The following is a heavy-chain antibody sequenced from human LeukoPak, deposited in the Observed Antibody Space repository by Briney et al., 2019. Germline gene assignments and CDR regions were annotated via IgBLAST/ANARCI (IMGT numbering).Heavy chain of an antibody. CDR1: GFTFDDYG. V-gene: IGHV3-20*04. J-gene: IGHJ4*02. Sequence: GGSLRLSCAASGFTFDDYGMSWVRQAPGKGLEWVSGINWNGASTSYTDSVKGRFTISRDNAKNSLYLQMNSLRGEDTALYYCAKDTGRRFGESRAFDYWGQGTLVTVSS. CDR3: AKDTGRRFGESRAFDY. D-gene: IGHD3-10*01. CDR2: INWNGAST.